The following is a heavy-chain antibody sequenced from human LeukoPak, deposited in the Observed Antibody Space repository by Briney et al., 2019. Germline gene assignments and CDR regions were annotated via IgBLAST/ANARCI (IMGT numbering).Heavy chain of an antibody. D-gene: IGHD6-13*01. CDR3: AKGAFGSSWYYYYYYMDV. CDR2: ISSSSTYI. V-gene: IGHV3-21*01. Sequence: GGSLRLSCAASAFTFSSYSMNWVRQAPGKGLEWVSSISSSSTYIYYADSVKGRFTISRDNAKNSLYLQMNSLRAEDTAVYYCAKGAFGSSWYYYYYYMDVWGKGTTVTISS. J-gene: IGHJ6*03. CDR1: AFTFSSYS.